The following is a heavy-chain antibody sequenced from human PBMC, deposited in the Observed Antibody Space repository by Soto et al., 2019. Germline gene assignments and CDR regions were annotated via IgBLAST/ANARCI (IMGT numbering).Heavy chain of an antibody. CDR3: ARDGLYGDYGHY. CDR2: INPSGGST. CDR1: GYTFTSYY. Sequence: QVQLVQSGAEVKKPGASVKVSCKASGYTFTSYYMHWVRQAPGQGLEWMGIINPSGGSTSYAQKFQGXGXXXRXXSTSTVYMELSSLRSEDTAVYYCARDGLYGDYGHYWGQGTLVTVSS. V-gene: IGHV1-46*01. J-gene: IGHJ4*02. D-gene: IGHD4-17*01.